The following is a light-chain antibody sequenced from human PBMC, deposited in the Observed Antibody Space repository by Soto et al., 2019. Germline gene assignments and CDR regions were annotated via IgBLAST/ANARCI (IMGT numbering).Light chain of an antibody. CDR3: QQANSFPWT. CDR2: AAS. CDR1: QGISSW. V-gene: IGKV1-12*01. J-gene: IGKJ1*01. Sequence: DIQRTQCPASVSSCLVDRVTITCRASQGISSWLAWYQQKPGKAPKLLIYAASSLQSGVPSRFSGSGSGTDFTLTISSLQPEDFATYYCQQANSFPWTFGQGTKVDIK.